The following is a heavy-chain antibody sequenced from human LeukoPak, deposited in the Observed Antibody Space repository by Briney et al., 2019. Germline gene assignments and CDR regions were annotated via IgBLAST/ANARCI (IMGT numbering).Heavy chain of an antibody. CDR3: VNSVMVRGVIRPY. CDR2: IYIVGST. V-gene: IGHV3-66*01. CDR1: GFTVSSNY. D-gene: IGHD3-10*01. J-gene: IGHJ4*02. Sequence: GGSLRLSCAASGFTVSSNYMSWVRQAPGKGLEWVSVIYIVGSTFYADSVKGRFTISRDSSKNALFLQMSSLRAEDTAVYYCVNSVMVRGVIRPYWGQGTLVTVSS.